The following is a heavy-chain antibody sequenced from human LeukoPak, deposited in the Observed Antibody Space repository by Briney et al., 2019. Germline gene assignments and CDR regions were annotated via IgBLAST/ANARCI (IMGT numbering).Heavy chain of an antibody. J-gene: IGHJ5*02. CDR2: TYYRSKWYN. D-gene: IGHD1-26*01. Sequence: SQNLSHNCAISGDSVSSNSAAWNWIRQSPSIGLEWLGRTYYRSKWYNDYAVSVKSRITINTATSKNQFSLQLNSVTPEDTAVYYCARDTVGAIDPWGQGTLVTVSS. V-gene: IGHV6-1*01. CDR3: ARDTVGAIDP. CDR1: GDSVSSNSAA.